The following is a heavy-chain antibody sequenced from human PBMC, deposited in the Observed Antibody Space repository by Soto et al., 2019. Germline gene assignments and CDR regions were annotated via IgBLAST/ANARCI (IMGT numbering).Heavy chain of an antibody. J-gene: IGHJ3*02. CDR3: ARGPLGGDYGSDAFDI. D-gene: IGHD4-17*01. V-gene: IGHV1-8*01. Sequence: GASVKVSCKASGYTFTSYDINWARQATGQGLEWMGWMNPNSGNTGYAQKFQGRVTMTRNTSISTAYMELSSLRSEDTAVYYCARGPLGGDYGSDAFDIWGQGTMVTVSS. CDR1: GYTFTSYD. CDR2: MNPNSGNT.